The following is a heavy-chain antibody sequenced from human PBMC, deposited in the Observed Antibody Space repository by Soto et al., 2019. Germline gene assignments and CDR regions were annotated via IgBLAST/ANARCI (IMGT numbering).Heavy chain of an antibody. J-gene: IGHJ6*02. D-gene: IGHD3-3*01. CDR1: GGSISSSSYY. CDR2: IYYSGST. V-gene: IGHV4-39*07. CDR3: ARGARKRRIAIFGVVSNKSYYYYGMDL. Sequence: SETLSLTCTVSGGSISSSSYYWGWIRQPPGKGLEWIGSIYYSGSTYYNPSLKSRVTISVDTSNNQFSLKLSSMTAADTAVYYCARGARKRRIAIFGVVSNKSYYYYGMDLWGQGTTVTVSS.